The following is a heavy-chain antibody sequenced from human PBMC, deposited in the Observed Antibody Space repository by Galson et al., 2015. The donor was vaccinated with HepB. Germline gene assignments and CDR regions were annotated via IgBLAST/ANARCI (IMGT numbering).Heavy chain of an antibody. D-gene: IGHD5-24*01. CDR1: GFTFDDYA. CDR2: ISWNSGSI. J-gene: IGHJ4*02. V-gene: IGHV3-9*01. Sequence: SLRLSCAASGFTFDDYAMHWVRQAPGKGLEWVSGISWNSGSIGYADSVKGRFTISRDNAKNSLYLQMNSLRAEDTALYYCAKEAEMATIGYWGQGTLVTVSS. CDR3: AKEAEMATIGY.